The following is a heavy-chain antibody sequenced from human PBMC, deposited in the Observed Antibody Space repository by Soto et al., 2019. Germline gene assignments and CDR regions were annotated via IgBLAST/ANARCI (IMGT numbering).Heavy chain of an antibody. J-gene: IGHJ6*02. D-gene: IGHD3-3*01. CDR1: GYTFTSYY. CDR2: INPSGGST. V-gene: IGHV1-46*01. Sequence: ASVKVSCKASGYTFTSYYMHWVRQAPGQGLEWMGIINPSGGSTSYAQKFQGRVTMTRDTSTSTVYMELSSLRSEDTAVYYCARDPSRVTIFGVVIEATAMDVWGQGTTVTVSS. CDR3: ARDPSRVTIFGVVIEATAMDV.